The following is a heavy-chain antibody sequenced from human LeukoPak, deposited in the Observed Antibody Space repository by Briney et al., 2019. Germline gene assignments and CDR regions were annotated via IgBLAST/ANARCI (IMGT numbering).Heavy chain of an antibody. V-gene: IGHV4-59*08. CDR1: GGSISSYY. CDR3: ARGGSGWP. D-gene: IGHD6-19*01. Sequence: SETLSLTCTVSGGSISSYYWSWIRQPPGKGLEWIGYIYYSGSTNYNPSLESRVTISVDTSKNQFSLKLSSVTAADTAVYYCARGGSGWPWGQGTLVTVSS. J-gene: IGHJ5*02. CDR2: IYYSGST.